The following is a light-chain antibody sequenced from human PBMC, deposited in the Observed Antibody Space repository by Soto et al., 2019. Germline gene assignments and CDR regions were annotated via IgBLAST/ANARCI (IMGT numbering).Light chain of an antibody. CDR3: QTWGTGILV. J-gene: IGLJ2*01. CDR1: SGHSSYA. Sequence: QLVLTQSPSASASLGASVKLTCTLISGHSSYAIAWHQQQPEKGPRYLMKLNSDGSHSKGDGIPDRFSGSSSGAERYLTISSLQSEDEADYYCQTWGTGILVFGGGTKVTVL. V-gene: IGLV4-69*01. CDR2: LNSDGSH.